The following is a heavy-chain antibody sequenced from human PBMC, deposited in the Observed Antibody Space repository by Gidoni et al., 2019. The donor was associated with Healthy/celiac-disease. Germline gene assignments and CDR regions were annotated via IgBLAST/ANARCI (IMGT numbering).Heavy chain of an antibody. CDR3: ARDGYGDYTYYYYGMDV. V-gene: IGHV1-18*01. J-gene: IGHJ6*02. CDR2: ISAYNGNT. Sequence: QVQLVQSGAEVKKPGSSVKVSCKASGYTFTSCGISWVRQAPGQGLEWMGLISAYNGNTNYAQKLQGRVTMTTDTSTSTAYMELRSLRSDDTAVYYCARDGYGDYTYYYYGMDVWGQGTTVTVSS. D-gene: IGHD4-17*01. CDR1: GYTFTSCG.